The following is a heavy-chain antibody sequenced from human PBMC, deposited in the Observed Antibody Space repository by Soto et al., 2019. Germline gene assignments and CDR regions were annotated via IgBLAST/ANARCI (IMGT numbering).Heavy chain of an antibody. CDR1: GFTLRNYA. CDR3: AKAKNDYNWDNRPPFDY. J-gene: IGHJ4*02. V-gene: IGHV3-23*01. Sequence: GGSLRLSCEASGFTLRNYAMTWVRQTPGKGLEWVSLISANDVGTYYAESVKTRFTISTDQSRNTVYLQMDSLRADDTAIYYCAKAKNDYNWDNRPPFDYWGQGTLVTVSS. D-gene: IGHD1-20*01. CDR2: ISANDVGT.